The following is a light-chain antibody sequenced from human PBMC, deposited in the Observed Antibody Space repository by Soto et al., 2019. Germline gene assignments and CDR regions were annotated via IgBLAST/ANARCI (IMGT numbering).Light chain of an antibody. J-gene: IGKJ4*01. Sequence: EIVLTQSPGTLSLSPGERATLSCRASQSVTRSSLAWYQQKPGQAPKLLIYGASSRATGIPDRFSGSGSGTDFTLTISSLEPEDFAVYYCQQYGNSPLTFGGGTKVEIK. CDR3: QQYGNSPLT. CDR1: QSVTRSS. V-gene: IGKV3-20*01. CDR2: GAS.